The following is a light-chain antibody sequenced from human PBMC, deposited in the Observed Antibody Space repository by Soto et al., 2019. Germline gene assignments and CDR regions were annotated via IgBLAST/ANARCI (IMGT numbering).Light chain of an antibody. V-gene: IGLV1-40*01. CDR3: QSNDTGLTGHVL. J-gene: IGLJ2*01. CDR2: AST. CDR1: SSNIGAGFD. Sequence: QSVLTQPPSVSGAPGQRVNISCSGNSSNIGAGFDVHWYQQLPGAAPNLLIYASTNRPSGVPDRFSGPKSDTSASVAITGLQIDDETDYYSQSNDTGLTGHVLFGGGTKLTVL.